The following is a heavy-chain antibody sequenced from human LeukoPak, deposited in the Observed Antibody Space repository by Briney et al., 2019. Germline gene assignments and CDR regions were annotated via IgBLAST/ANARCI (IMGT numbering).Heavy chain of an antibody. V-gene: IGHV4-34*01. CDR2: INHSGST. CDR1: GGSFSGYY. Sequence: PSETLSLTCAVYGGSFSGYYWSWIRQPPGKGLEWIGEINHSGSTNYNPSLKSRVTISVDTSKNQFSLKLSSVTAADTAVYYCARGRCRNSGCRPYFDYWGQGTQVTVSS. CDR3: ARGRCRNSGCRPYFDY. J-gene: IGHJ4*02. D-gene: IGHD2/OR15-2a*01.